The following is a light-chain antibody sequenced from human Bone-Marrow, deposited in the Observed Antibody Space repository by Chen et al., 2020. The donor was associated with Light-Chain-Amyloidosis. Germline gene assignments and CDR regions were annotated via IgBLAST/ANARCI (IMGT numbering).Light chain of an antibody. CDR2: DDN. V-gene: IGLV3-21*02. CDR3: QVWESGGNHFWV. J-gene: IGLJ3*02. CDR1: NIGSKR. Sequence: SYVLTKPPSVSVAPGQTARIACTGVNIGSKRVHWYQQKPGQAPFLVLYDDNARPPGIPERFSCPNAGHTANLTISKVEVGEEASYYCQVWESGGNHFWVFGGGTKLTV.